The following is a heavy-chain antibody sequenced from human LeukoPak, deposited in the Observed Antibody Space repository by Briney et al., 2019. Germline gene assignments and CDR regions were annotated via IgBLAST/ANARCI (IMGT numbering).Heavy chain of an antibody. CDR3: ARALGYSSGWSLYYYYYYGMDV. D-gene: IGHD6-19*01. CDR1: GYTFTGYY. CDR2: MNPNSGNT. J-gene: IGHJ6*02. Sequence: GASVKVSCKASGYTFTGYYMHWVRQAPGQGLEWMGWMNPNSGNTGYAQKFQGRVTMTRNTSISTAYMELSSLRSEDTAVYYCARALGYSSGWSLYYYYYYGMDVWGQGTTVTVSS. V-gene: IGHV1-8*02.